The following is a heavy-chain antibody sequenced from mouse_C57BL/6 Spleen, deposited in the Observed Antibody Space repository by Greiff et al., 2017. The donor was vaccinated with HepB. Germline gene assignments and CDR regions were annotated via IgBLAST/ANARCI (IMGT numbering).Heavy chain of an antibody. CDR2: IDPSDSYT. Sequence: QVQLQQPGAELVKPGASVKLSCKASGYTFTSYWMQWVKQRPGQGLEWIGEIDPSDSYTNYNQKFKGKATLTVDTSSSPAYMQLSSLTSEDSAVYYCASAGILLDYWGQGTTLTVSS. CDR3: ASAGILLDY. D-gene: IGHD4-1*01. J-gene: IGHJ2*01. V-gene: IGHV1-50*01. CDR1: GYTFTSYW.